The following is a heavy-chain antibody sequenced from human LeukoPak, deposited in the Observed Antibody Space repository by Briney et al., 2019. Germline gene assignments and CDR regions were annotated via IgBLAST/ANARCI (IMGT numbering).Heavy chain of an antibody. CDR1: GYSFTSYW. V-gene: IGHV5-51*01. D-gene: IGHD3-22*01. Sequence: GESLKISCKGSGYSFTSYWIGWVRQMPGKGLEWMGIIYPGDSDTRYSPSFQGQVTISADKSISTAYLQWSSLKASDTAMYYCARQGQAHYYDSSGYSVGFGYWGQGTLVTVSS. J-gene: IGHJ4*02. CDR3: ARQGQAHYYDSSGYSVGFGY. CDR2: IYPGDSDT.